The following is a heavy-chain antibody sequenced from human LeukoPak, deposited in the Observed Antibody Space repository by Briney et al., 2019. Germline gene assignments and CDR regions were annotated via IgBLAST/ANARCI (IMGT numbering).Heavy chain of an antibody. Sequence: ASVKVSCKASGYTFTGYYMHWVRQAPGQGLEWMGWINPNSGGTNYAQKFQGRVTMTRDTSISTAYMELSRLRSDDTAVYYCARGPYPVVPAAIREGYYHYYMDVWGKGTTVTVSS. CDR3: ARGPYPVVPAAIREGYYHYYMDV. CDR2: INPNSGGT. V-gene: IGHV1-2*02. J-gene: IGHJ6*03. D-gene: IGHD2-2*02. CDR1: GYTFTGYY.